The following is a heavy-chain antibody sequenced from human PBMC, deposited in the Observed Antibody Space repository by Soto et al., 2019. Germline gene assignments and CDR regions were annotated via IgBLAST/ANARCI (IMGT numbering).Heavy chain of an antibody. Sequence: SETLSLTCTVSGGSISSYYWSWIRQPPGKGLEWIGYIYYSGRINYNPSLKSRVTISVDTSKNHFSLKLSSVTAADTAVYYCARGYDFVYYMDVWGKGTTVTVSS. CDR3: ARGYDFVYYMDV. V-gene: IGHV4-59*01. J-gene: IGHJ6*03. CDR2: IYYSGRI. D-gene: IGHD3-3*01. CDR1: GGSISSYY.